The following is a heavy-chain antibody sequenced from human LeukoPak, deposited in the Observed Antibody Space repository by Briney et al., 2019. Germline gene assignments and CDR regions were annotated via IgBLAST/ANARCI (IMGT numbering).Heavy chain of an antibody. Sequence: GGSLRLSCAASGFTFSSYSMNWVRQAPGKGLEWVSSISSSSSYIYYADSVKGRFTISRDNAKNLLYLQMNSLRAEDTAVYYCARDGVARGGSYGLDFDYWGQGTLVTVSS. D-gene: IGHD1-26*01. V-gene: IGHV3-21*01. CDR3: ARDGVARGGSYGLDFDY. CDR1: GFTFSSYS. J-gene: IGHJ4*02. CDR2: ISSSSSYI.